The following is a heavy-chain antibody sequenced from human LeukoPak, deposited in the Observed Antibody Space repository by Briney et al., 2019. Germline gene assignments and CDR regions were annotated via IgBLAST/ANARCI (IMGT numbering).Heavy chain of an antibody. V-gene: IGHV1-2*02. J-gene: IGHJ4*02. CDR2: INPNSGGT. CDR3: ARDGVLLWFGDQGWLDY. Sequence: GASVKVSCKASGGTFSSYAISWVRQAPGQGLEWMGWINPNSGGTNYAQKFQGRVTMTRDTSISTAYMELSRLRSDDTAVYYCARDGVLLWFGDQGWLDYWGQGTLVTVSS. CDR1: GGTFSSYA. D-gene: IGHD3-10*01.